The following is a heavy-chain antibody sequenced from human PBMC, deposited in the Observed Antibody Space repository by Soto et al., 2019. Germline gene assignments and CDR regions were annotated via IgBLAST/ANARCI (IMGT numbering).Heavy chain of an antibody. CDR3: ASPSSFPDY. J-gene: IGHJ4*02. CDR1: GFTFSSYE. CDR2: ISSSGNTI. Sequence: GGSLSLSCAASGFTFSSYEMNWVRQAPGKGLEWVSYISSSGNTIYYADSVKGRFTTSRDNAKSSLYLQMNSLRAEDTAAYYCASPSSFPDYWGQGTLVTVSS. V-gene: IGHV3-48*03. D-gene: IGHD3-16*02.